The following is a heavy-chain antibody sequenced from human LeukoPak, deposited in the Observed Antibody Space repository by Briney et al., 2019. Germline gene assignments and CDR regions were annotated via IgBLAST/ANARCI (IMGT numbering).Heavy chain of an antibody. J-gene: IGHJ6*02. V-gene: IGHV3-74*01. Sequence: GGSLRLSCAASGFTFSNYWMNWVRQAPGKGLVWVSHINSDGSSTTYADSVKGRFTISRDNARNTLYLQMDSLRAEETAVYYCARDRMVGYYHYGMDVWGQGTTVSVSS. CDR2: INSDGSST. D-gene: IGHD2-8*01. CDR1: GFTFSNYW. CDR3: ARDRMVGYYHYGMDV.